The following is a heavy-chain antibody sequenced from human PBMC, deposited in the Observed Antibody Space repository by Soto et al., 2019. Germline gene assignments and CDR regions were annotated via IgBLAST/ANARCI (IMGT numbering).Heavy chain of an antibody. D-gene: IGHD2-2*01. CDR1: GFTFSSYS. CDR3: AIIVPAARGGYGMDV. CDR2: ISSSSSCI. J-gene: IGHJ6*02. Sequence: GGSLRLSCAASGFTFSSYSMNWVRQAPGKGLEWVSSISSSSSCIYYADSVKGRFTISRDNAKNSLYLQMNSLRAEDTAVYYCAIIVPAARGGYGMDVWGQGTTVTVSS. V-gene: IGHV3-21*01.